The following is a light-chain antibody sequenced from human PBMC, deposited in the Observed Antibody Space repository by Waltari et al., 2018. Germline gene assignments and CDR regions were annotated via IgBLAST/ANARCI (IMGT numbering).Light chain of an antibody. CDR1: QSIRSW. Sequence: DIQMTQSPSTLSASVGDSVTITCRTSQSIRSWLAWYQQKPGKAPKLLIYKASSLERDVPSRFSGSGSGTEFTLTISSLQPDDFATFYCQHYSSYPPTFGGGTKVEIK. CDR2: KAS. J-gene: IGKJ4*01. V-gene: IGKV1-5*03. CDR3: QHYSSYPPT.